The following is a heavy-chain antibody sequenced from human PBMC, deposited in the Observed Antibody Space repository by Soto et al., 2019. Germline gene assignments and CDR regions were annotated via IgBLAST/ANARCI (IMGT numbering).Heavy chain of an antibody. J-gene: IGHJ4*02. V-gene: IGHV4-31*11. CDR1: GGSXSSAVYY. CDR3: ASTIAAAGTIDY. CDR2: IYYSGST. Sequence: SETLSLTCAVSGGSXSSAVYYWSWIRQHPGKGLEWIGYIYYSGSTYYNPSLKSRVTISVDTSKNQFSLKLSSVTAADTAVYYCASTIAAAGTIDYWGQGTLVTVSS. D-gene: IGHD6-13*01.